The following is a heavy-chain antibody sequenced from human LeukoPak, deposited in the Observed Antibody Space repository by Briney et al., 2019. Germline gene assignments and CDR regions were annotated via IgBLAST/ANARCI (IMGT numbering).Heavy chain of an antibody. CDR2: IRNKADSHST. D-gene: IGHD4-17*01. J-gene: IGHJ4*02. CDR3: ARRAARSVSLDY. CDR1: GFTFSRYW. Sequence: GGSLRLSCAASGFTFSRYWMHWVRQAPGKGLEWVGRIRNKADSHSTEYAASVKDRFTISRDDSKNSLYLQMNSLKTEDTAMYYCARRAARSVSLDYWGQGTLVTVSS. V-gene: IGHV3-72*01.